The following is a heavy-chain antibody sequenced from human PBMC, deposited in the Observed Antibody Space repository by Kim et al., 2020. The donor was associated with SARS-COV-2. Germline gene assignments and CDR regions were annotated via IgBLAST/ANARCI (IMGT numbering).Heavy chain of an antibody. J-gene: IGHJ3*01. Sequence: GGSLRLSCAASGFTFSNYWMTWVRQAPGKGLEWVATTKSDGSETYYTDSVKGRFTISRDTAKNSLYLQMNSLRAEDTAIYYCARAPESATFDDVW. V-gene: IGHV3-7*01. D-gene: IGHD3-16*01. CDR2: TKSDGSET. CDR3: ARAPESATFDDV. CDR1: GFTFSNYW.